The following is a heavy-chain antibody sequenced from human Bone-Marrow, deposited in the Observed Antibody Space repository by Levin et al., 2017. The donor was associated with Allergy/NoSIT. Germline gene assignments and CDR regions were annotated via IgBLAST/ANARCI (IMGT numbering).Heavy chain of an antibody. CDR3: ARGIIGDVRVAHKEAFDI. J-gene: IGHJ3*02. Sequence: LSLTCAASGFTFSHFVMHWVRQAPGKGLEWVALISDNGGNKYYADAVKGRFTISRDNSKDTLHLQLNSLRVEDTAVYYCARGIIGDVRVAHKEAFDIWGQGTMVSVSS. CDR1: GFTFSHFV. D-gene: IGHD2-8*02. CDR2: ISDNGGNK. V-gene: IGHV3-30-3*01.